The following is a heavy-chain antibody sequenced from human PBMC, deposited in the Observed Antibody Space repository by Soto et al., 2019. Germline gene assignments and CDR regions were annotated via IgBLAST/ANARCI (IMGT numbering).Heavy chain of an antibody. D-gene: IGHD4-17*01. V-gene: IGHV1-3*05. CDR3: ARGHGDYGRLDP. J-gene: IGHJ5*02. CDR1: GYTFTTYI. Sequence: QVQLVQSGAEEKKPGASVKVSCKASGYTFTTYIMHWVRQAAGQRLEWMGWINAGNGNTKYSQNFQGRVTITRDTSASTAYMELSSLRSEDTVVYYCARGHGDYGRLDPWGQGTLVTVSS. CDR2: INAGNGNT.